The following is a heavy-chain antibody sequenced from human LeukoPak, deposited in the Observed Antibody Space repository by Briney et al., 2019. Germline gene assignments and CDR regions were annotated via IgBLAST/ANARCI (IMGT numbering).Heavy chain of an antibody. CDR3: SREIGAFCPFGY. V-gene: IGHV4-4*02. Sequence: PSETLSLTCGVSGGAISSTNWWSWVRQPPGQGLEWIGEISLTGRTNYNPSLNSRVTMSLDESKNQLSLNLTSVTAADTAIYYCSREIGAFCPFGYWGQGTLVTVPP. J-gene: IGHJ4*02. D-gene: IGHD3-16*01. CDR2: ISLTGRT. CDR1: GGAISSTNW.